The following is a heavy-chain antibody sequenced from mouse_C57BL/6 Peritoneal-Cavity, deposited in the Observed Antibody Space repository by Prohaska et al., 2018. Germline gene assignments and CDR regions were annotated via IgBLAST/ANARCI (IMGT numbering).Heavy chain of an antibody. J-gene: IGHJ1*03. CDR1: GFTFSGFW. D-gene: IGHD2-1*01. Sequence: EVQLLETGGGLVQPGGSRGLSCEGSGFTFSGFWMSWVRQTPGKTLEWIGDSMAVGRAIKYARSIKDRFTIFRDKDKSSLYLQMNNVRSEDTATYFCVRYGNNWYFYVWGTGTTVTFSS. V-gene: IGHV11-2*01. CDR2: SMAVGRAI. CDR3: VRYGNNWYFYV.